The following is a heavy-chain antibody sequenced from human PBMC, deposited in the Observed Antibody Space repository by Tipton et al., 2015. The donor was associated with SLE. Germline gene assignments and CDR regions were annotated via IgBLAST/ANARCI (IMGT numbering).Heavy chain of an antibody. J-gene: IGHJ6*04. CDR3: ARGYEGDVGFGEKMDV. CDR2: VHTSGRT. CDR1: GSSISNYY. D-gene: IGHD3-10*01. Sequence: TLSLTCTVSGSSISNYYWSWIRPVAGQGLEWIGRVHTSGRTSYNPSHQSRLTMSLETSNNQVSLKLTSMTAADTAVYSCARGYEGDVGFGEKMDVWGKGTTVTVSS. V-gene: IGHV4-4*07.